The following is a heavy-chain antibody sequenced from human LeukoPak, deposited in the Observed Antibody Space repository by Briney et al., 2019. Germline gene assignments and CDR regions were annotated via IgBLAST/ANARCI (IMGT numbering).Heavy chain of an antibody. V-gene: IGHV3-30*04. Sequence: GGSLRLSCAASGFAFSSYAMHWVRQAPDKGLEWVAVISYDGTDKYYADSVKGRFTISRDSSKNMLYLQMNSLRAEDTAVYFCARDQPYFDSWGQGTLVTVSS. J-gene: IGHJ4*02. CDR3: ARDQPYFDS. CDR1: GFAFSSYA. CDR2: ISYDGTDK.